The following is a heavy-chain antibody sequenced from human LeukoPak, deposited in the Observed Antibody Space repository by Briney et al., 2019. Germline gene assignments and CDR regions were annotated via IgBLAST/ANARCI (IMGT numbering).Heavy chain of an antibody. J-gene: IGHJ4*02. Sequence: SETLSLTCTVSGGSISTNYWSWIRQPAGKGLEWIGRVYGSGITNYNPSLKSRVTMSVDTSRNQFSLKLNSVTAADTAVYYCARRVTGRGTFYFDYWGQGSLITVSS. CDR2: VYGSGIT. CDR3: ARRVTGRGTFYFDY. D-gene: IGHD3-16*01. CDR1: GGSISTNY. V-gene: IGHV4-4*07.